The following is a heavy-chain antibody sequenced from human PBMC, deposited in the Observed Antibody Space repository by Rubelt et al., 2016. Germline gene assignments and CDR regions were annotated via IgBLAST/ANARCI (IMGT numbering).Heavy chain of an antibody. CDR3: ENSPSDTSSVAVGCLAQDFD. CDR1: GGSISSSSYY. V-gene: IGHV4-39*07. J-gene: IGHJ2*01. D-gene: IGHD6-25*01. Sequence: QLQLQESGPGLVKPSETLSLTCTVSGGSISSSSYYWGWIRQPPGKGLEWIGSVYYRGTTYSSPFLKSRVTMSVDTSKNQFSLKLSSVTAADTAVYYCENSPSDTSSVAVGCLAQDFD. CDR2: VYYRGTT.